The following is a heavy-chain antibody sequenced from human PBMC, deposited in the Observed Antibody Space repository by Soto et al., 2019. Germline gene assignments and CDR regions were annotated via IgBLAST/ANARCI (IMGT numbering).Heavy chain of an antibody. CDR2: INPNSGGT. Sequence: ASVKVSCKASGYTFTSYGISWVRQAPGQGLEWMGWINPNSGGTNYAQKFQGWVTMTRDTSISTAYMELSRLRSDDTAVYYCAREYNCTNGVCYDYWGQGTLVTVSS. D-gene: IGHD2-8*01. V-gene: IGHV1-2*04. J-gene: IGHJ4*02. CDR3: AREYNCTNGVCYDY. CDR1: GYTFTSYG.